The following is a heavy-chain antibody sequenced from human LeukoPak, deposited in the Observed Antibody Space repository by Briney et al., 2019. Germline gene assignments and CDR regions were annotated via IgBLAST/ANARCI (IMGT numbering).Heavy chain of an antibody. D-gene: IGHD1-26*01. Sequence: SETLSLTCTVSGYSISSGYYWGWIRQPPGKGLEWIGNIYYSGNTYYKPSLKSRVTISIDRSGNQFSLKLSSVTAADTAVYYCARTKYSGTSDDAFDIWGQGTMVTVSS. V-gene: IGHV4-38-2*02. J-gene: IGHJ3*02. CDR2: IYYSGNT. CDR3: ARTKYSGTSDDAFDI. CDR1: GYSISSGYY.